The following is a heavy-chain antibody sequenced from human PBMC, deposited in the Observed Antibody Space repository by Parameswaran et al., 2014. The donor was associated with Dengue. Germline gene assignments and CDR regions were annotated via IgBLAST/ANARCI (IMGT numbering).Heavy chain of an antibody. D-gene: IGHD6-13*01. V-gene: IGHV1-8*01. J-gene: IGHJ6*02. Sequence: WVRQAPGQGLEWMGWMNPNSGNTGYAQKFQGRVTMTRNTSISTAYMELSSLRSEDTAVYYCARGWKVAAAGLYYYYYGMDVWGQGTTVTVSS. CDR3: ARGWKVAAAGLYYYYYGMDV. CDR2: MNPNSGNT.